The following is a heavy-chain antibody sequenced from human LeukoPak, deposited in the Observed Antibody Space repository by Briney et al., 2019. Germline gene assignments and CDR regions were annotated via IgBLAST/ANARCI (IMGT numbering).Heavy chain of an antibody. CDR1: GGSFSGYY. Sequence: SETLSLTCAVYGGSFSGYYWSWIRQPPGKGLEWIGEINHSGSTNYNPSLKSRVTISVDTSKNQFSLKLSSVTAADTAVYYCARGGTSGYSSTRHFWGGNYYFDYWGQGSLVTVSS. CDR3: ARGGTSGYSSTRHFWGGNYYFDY. V-gene: IGHV4-34*01. D-gene: IGHD2-2*01. CDR2: INHSGST. J-gene: IGHJ4*02.